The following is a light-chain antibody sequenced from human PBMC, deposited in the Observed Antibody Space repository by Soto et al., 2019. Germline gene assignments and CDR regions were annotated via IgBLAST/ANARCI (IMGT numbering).Light chain of an antibody. Sequence: QSVLTQPPSASGTPGQRVTISCSGRSSNIGSNTVNWYQQLPGTAPKLLIYNNNQRPSGVPDRFSGSKSGTSASLAISGLQFEDEADHYCAAWDDSLNGLVFGTGTKLTVL. J-gene: IGLJ1*01. CDR2: NNN. V-gene: IGLV1-44*01. CDR3: AAWDDSLNGLV. CDR1: SSNIGSNT.